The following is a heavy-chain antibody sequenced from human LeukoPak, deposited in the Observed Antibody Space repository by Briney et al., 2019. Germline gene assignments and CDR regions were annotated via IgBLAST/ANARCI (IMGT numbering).Heavy chain of an antibody. Sequence: SVKVSCKASGGTFSSYAISWVRQAPGQGLEWMRRIIPIFGTANYAQKFQGRVTITTDESTSTAYMELSSLRSEDTAVYYCARDPIAAAGNFDYWGQGTLVTVSS. CDR1: GGTFSSYA. CDR3: ARDPIAAAGNFDY. J-gene: IGHJ4*02. D-gene: IGHD6-13*01. CDR2: IIPIFGTA. V-gene: IGHV1-69*05.